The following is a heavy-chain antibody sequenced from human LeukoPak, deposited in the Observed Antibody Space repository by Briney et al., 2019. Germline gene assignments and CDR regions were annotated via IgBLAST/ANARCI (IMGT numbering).Heavy chain of an antibody. Sequence: PSETLSLTCAVYGGSFSGYYWSWIRRPPGRGVEWIGEINHSGSTNSNPSLKSRVTISVDTSKNQFSLKLSSVTAADTAVYYCEVYYYDSSGYYFFDYWGQGTLVTVSS. CDR3: EVYYYDSSGYYFFDY. D-gene: IGHD3-22*01. V-gene: IGHV4-34*01. CDR2: INHSGST. J-gene: IGHJ4*02. CDR1: GGSFSGYY.